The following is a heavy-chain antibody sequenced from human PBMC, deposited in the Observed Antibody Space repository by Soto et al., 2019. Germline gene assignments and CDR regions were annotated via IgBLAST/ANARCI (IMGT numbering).Heavy chain of an antibody. CDR3: ARVGEYGSRDYYYYGMDV. CDR1: GYTFTGYY. CDR2: LTPNSGSA. D-gene: IGHD3-10*01. V-gene: IGHV1-2*02. Sequence: ASVKVSCKASGYTFTGYYMLWVRQAPGQGLEWMGGLTPNSGSANYAQKCDGRVTMARDTSIITAYMELGRMRSDDTAVYYCARVGEYGSRDYYYYGMDVWGQGTTVTVS. J-gene: IGHJ6*02.